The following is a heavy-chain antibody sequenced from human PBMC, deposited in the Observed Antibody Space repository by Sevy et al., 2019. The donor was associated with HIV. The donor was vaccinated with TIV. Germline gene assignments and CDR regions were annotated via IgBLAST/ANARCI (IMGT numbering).Heavy chain of an antibody. J-gene: IGHJ6*02. CDR3: ARDLAYGSVSNPYYYYYYGMDV. D-gene: IGHD3-10*01. CDR2: VKSDGSST. V-gene: IGHV3-74*01. Sequence: GGSLRLSCAASGFTFSSYWMHWVRRAPGKGLVWVSRVKSDGSSTGYADSVKGRFTISRDNAKNALYLQMNSLRAEDTAVYYCARDLAYGSVSNPYYYYYYGMDVWGQGTTVTVSS. CDR1: GFTFSSYW.